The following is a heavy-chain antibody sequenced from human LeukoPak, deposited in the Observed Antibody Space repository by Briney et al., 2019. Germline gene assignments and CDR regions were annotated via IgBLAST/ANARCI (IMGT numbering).Heavy chain of an antibody. D-gene: IGHD3-3*01. CDR3: ARLYYDFWSGYLDAFDI. Sequence: SETLSLTCTVSGGSISSSSYYWGWIRQPPGKGLEWIGSIYYSGSTYYNPSLKSRVTISVDTSKNQFSLKLSSVTAADTAVYYCARLYYDFWSGYLDAFDIWGQGTMVTVSS. J-gene: IGHJ3*02. V-gene: IGHV4-39*01. CDR1: GGSISSSSYY. CDR2: IYYSGST.